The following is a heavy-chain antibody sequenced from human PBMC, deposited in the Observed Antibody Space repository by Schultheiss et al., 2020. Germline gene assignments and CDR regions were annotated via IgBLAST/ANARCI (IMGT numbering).Heavy chain of an antibody. D-gene: IGHD6-19*01. CDR2: ISGSGGST. CDR3: ARLGSSGWQTDY. J-gene: IGHJ4*02. CDR1: GFTFSSYA. Sequence: WGSLRLSCAASGFTFSSYAMSWVRQAPGKGLEWVSAISGSGGSTYYADSVKGRFTISRDNSKNTLYLQMNSLRAEDTAVYYCARLGSSGWQTDYWGQGSLVTVSS. V-gene: IGHV3-23*01.